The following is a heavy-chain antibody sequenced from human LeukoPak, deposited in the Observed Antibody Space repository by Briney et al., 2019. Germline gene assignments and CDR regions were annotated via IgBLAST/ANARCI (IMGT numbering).Heavy chain of an antibody. Sequence: SSVKVSCEASGGTFSSYAISWVRQAPGQGLEWMGGIIPIFGTANYAQKFQGRVTITTDESTSTAYMELSSLRSEDTAVYYCASSGSGYYLYYFDYWGQGTLVTVSS. CDR2: IIPIFGTA. CDR1: GGTFSSYA. D-gene: IGHD3-22*01. J-gene: IGHJ4*02. V-gene: IGHV1-69*05. CDR3: ASSGSGYYLYYFDY.